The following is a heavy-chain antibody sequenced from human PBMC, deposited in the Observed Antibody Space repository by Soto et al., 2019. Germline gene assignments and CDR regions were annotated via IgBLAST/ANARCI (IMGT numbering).Heavy chain of an antibody. D-gene: IGHD6-13*01. CDR2: INPESGDT. Sequence: ASVKVSCKASGYTFTDYYMHWVRQAPGQGLEWMGWINPESGDTDYAQKFQGRVTMTRDTSISTAYMELSRLRSDDSAVYYWARVLQSSWYIQNFDYWGQGTLVTVSS. CDR3: ARVLQSSWYIQNFDY. V-gene: IGHV1-2*02. CDR1: GYTFTDYY. J-gene: IGHJ4*02.